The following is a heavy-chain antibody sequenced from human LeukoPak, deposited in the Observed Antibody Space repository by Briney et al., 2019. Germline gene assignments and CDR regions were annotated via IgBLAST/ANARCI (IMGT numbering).Heavy chain of an antibody. CDR2: IAYDGGNI. D-gene: IGHD6-6*01. CDR1: GFTVSSNY. Sequence: GGSLRLSCAASGFTVSSNYMSWVRQAPGKGLEWVAVIAYDGGNIFYAPSVRGRFTISIDNSRGTLSLQMNSLKVEDTALYYCVRDPSARFYFDYWGQGTLVTVSS. J-gene: IGHJ4*02. CDR3: VRDPSARFYFDY. V-gene: IGHV3-66*02.